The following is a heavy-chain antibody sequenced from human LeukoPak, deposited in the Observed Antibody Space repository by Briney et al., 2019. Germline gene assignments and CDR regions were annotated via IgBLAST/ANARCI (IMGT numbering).Heavy chain of an antibody. D-gene: IGHD2-15*01. CDR3: AKDRGSGPFDY. CDR2: ISYDGSNK. Sequence: PGGSLRLSCAASGFTFSSYGMHWVRQAPGKGLEWVAVISYDGSNKYYADSVKGRFTISRDNSKNTLYLQMNSLRAEDTAVYYCAKDRGSGPFDYWGQGTLVTVSS. CDR1: GFTFSSYG. V-gene: IGHV3-30*18. J-gene: IGHJ4*02.